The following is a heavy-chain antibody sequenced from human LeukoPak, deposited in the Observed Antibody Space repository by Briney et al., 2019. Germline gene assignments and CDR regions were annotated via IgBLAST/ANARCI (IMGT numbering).Heavy chain of an antibody. CDR1: GGSISSSSDY. CDR3: AXSYDVLTGLKY. J-gene: IGHJ4*02. CDR2: FSYSGRT. V-gene: IGHV4-39*07. Sequence: SETLSLTCTVSGGSISSSSDYWGWIRQPPGKGLEWIGSFSYSGRTYYSPSLKSRVTISLDTSKNHFSLRLSSVTAAGTAVYYCAXSYDVLTGLKYWGQGTLVTVSS. D-gene: IGHD3-9*01.